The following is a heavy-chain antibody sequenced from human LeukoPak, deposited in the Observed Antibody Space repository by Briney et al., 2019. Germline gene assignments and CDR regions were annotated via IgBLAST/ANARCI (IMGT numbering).Heavy chain of an antibody. CDR1: GGSISSSSYY. CDR2: INHSGST. J-gene: IGHJ5*02. Sequence: SETLSLTCTVSGGSISSSSYYWSWIRQPPGKGLEWIGEINHSGSTNYNPSLKSRVTISVDTSKNQFSLKLSSVTAADTAVYYCARGLGMGGSNWFDPWGQGTLVTVSS. CDR3: ARGLGMGGSNWFDP. V-gene: IGHV4-39*07. D-gene: IGHD3-16*01.